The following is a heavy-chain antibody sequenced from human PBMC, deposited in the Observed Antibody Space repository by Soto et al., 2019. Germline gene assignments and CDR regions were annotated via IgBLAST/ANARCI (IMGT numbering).Heavy chain of an antibody. CDR3: AKRTVGWYFDL. CDR1: GFTFSSYA. J-gene: IGHJ2*01. Sequence: EVQLLESGGGLVQPGGSLRLSCAASGFTFSSYAMNWVRQAPGKGLEWVSVISGSGCSTYYADAVKGRFTISRDNSKNTLYLQMNSLRAEDTAVYYCAKRTVGWYFDLWGRGTLVTVSS. V-gene: IGHV3-23*01. CDR2: ISGSGCST. D-gene: IGHD4-17*01.